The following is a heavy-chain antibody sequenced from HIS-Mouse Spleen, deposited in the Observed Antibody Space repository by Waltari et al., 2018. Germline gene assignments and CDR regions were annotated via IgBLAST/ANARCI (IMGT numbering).Heavy chain of an antibody. CDR2: IYYSGST. CDR1: VCSISISSYH. Sequence: QLQLQESGPGLVKPPETLSLTCTVPVCSISISSYHWGWIRQPPGKGLEWIGSIYYSGSTYYNPSLKSRVTISVDTSKNQFSLKLSSVTAADTAVYYCAREIPYSSSWYDWYFDLWGRGTLVTVSS. CDR3: AREIPYSSSWYDWYFDL. J-gene: IGHJ2*01. V-gene: IGHV4-39*07. D-gene: IGHD6-13*01.